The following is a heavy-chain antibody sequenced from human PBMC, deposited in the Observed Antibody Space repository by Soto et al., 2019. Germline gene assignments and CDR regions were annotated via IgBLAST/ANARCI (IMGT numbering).Heavy chain of an antibody. CDR2: ISGSGGST. CDR1: GFTFISYA. Sequence: TGGSVRLSCAASGFTFISYAMSWVRQAPGKGLEWVSAISGSGGSTYYADSVKGRFTISRDNSKNTLYLQMNSLRAEDTAVYYCAKDAHSSSVSSRDAFDIWGQGTMVTVSS. CDR3: AKDAHSSSVSSRDAFDI. V-gene: IGHV3-23*01. J-gene: IGHJ3*02. D-gene: IGHD6-6*01.